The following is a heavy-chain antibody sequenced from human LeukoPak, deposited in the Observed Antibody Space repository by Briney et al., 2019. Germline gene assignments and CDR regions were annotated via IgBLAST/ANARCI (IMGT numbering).Heavy chain of an antibody. CDR2: IRYDGSNK. CDR1: GFTFSSYG. J-gene: IGHJ5*01. Sequence: GGSLRLSCAASGFTFSSYGMHWVRQAPGKGLEWVAFIRYDGSNKYYADSVKGRFTIARDNAKDSLYLQMNSLRAEDTAVYFCARGVYGANAAFDSWGQGTLVTVSS. CDR3: ARGVYGANAAFDS. D-gene: IGHD5/OR15-5a*01. V-gene: IGHV3-30*02.